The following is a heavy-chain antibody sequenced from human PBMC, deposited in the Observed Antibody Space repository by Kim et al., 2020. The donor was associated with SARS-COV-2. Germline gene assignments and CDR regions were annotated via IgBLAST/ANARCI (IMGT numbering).Heavy chain of an antibody. D-gene: IGHD2-2*01. Sequence: GESLKISCKGSGYSFTSYWIGWVRQMPGKGLEWMGIIYPGDSDTRYSPSFQGQVTISADKSISTAYLQWSSLKASDTAMYYCASSTKDIVVVPAAGREEENAFDIWGQGTMVTVSS. V-gene: IGHV5-51*01. CDR3: ASSTKDIVVVPAAGREEENAFDI. CDR1: GYSFTSYW. J-gene: IGHJ3*02. CDR2: IYPGDSDT.